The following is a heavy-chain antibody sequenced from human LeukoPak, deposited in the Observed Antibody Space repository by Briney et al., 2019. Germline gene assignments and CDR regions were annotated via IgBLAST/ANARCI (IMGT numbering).Heavy chain of an antibody. CDR3: ARGRYCSGGSCYSSFYYGMDV. Sequence: PSETLSLTCAVYGGSFSGYYWSWIRQPPGKGLEWIGEINHSGSTNYNPSLKSRVTISVDTSKNQFSLKLSSVTAADTAVYYCARGRYCSGGSCYSSFYYGMDVWGQGTTVTVSS. CDR2: INHSGST. V-gene: IGHV4-34*01. J-gene: IGHJ6*02. D-gene: IGHD2-15*01. CDR1: GGSFSGYY.